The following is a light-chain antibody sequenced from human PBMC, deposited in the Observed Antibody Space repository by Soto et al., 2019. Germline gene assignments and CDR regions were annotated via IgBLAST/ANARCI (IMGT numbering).Light chain of an antibody. CDR2: EVS. CDR1: SGDVGGYNY. J-gene: IGLJ1*01. V-gene: IGLV2-14*01. Sequence: QSALTQPASVSWSPGQSITISCTGTSGDVGGYNYVSWFQHHPGKAPKLIIYEVSYRPSGVSNRFSGSKSGDTAPLTISGLQAEDEADYYCSSFTNTITRYAFGTGTKVTVL. CDR3: SSFTNTITRYA.